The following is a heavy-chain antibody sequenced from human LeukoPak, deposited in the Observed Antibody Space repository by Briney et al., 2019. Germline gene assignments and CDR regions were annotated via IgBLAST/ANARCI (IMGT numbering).Heavy chain of an antibody. Sequence: GGSLRLSCAASEFTFSSYWMSWVRQAPGKGLEWVANIKQDGSEKYYVDSVKGRFTISRDNAKNSLYLQMNSLRADDTAVYYCACSRLTFSSSWLWWGQGALVTVSS. D-gene: IGHD6-13*01. CDR1: EFTFSSYW. CDR2: IKQDGSEK. CDR3: ACSRLTFSSSWLW. V-gene: IGHV3-7*01. J-gene: IGHJ4*02.